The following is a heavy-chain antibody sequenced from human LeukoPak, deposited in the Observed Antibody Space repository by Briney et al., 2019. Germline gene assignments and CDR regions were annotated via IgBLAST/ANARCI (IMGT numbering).Heavy chain of an antibody. CDR2: ISGSGGST. J-gene: IGHJ4*02. D-gene: IGHD2-21*02. CDR3: AKGAYCGGDCYTSSVFDY. CDR1: GFTFSSYV. V-gene: IGHV3-23*01. Sequence: XGSLRLSCAASGFTFSSYVMNWVRQAPGKGLEWVSAISGSGGSTYYADSVKGRFTISRDNSKNTLYLQMNSLRAEDTAVYYCAKGAYCGGDCYTSSVFDYWGQGTLVTVSS.